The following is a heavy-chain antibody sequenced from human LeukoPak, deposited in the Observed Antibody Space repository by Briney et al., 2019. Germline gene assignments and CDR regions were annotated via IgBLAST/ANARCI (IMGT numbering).Heavy chain of an antibody. Sequence: AGGSLRLSCAASGFTFSSYAMSWVRQAPGKGLEWVSAISGSGGSTYYADSVKGRFTISRDNSKNTLYLQMNSLRAEDTAVYYCAKGFRVGPTGGDAFDIWGQGTMVTVSS. CDR2: ISGSGGST. CDR3: AKGFRVGPTGGDAFDI. CDR1: GFTFSSYA. V-gene: IGHV3-23*01. D-gene: IGHD1-26*01. J-gene: IGHJ3*02.